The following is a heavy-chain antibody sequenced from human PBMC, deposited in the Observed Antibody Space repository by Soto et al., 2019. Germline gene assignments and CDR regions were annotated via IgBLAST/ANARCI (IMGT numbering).Heavy chain of an antibody. J-gene: IGHJ6*04. CDR3: ARDSLVTVRGVKYYYYSYRMHV. Sequence: PGGSLRLSCAASGFTFSSYGMHWVRQAPGKGLEWVAVIWYDGSNKYYADSVKGRFTISRDNSKNTLYLQMNSLRAEDTAVYYWARDSLVTVRGVKYYYYSYRMHVWDKGTTVTAS. CDR2: IWYDGSNK. CDR1: GFTFSSYG. D-gene: IGHD3-10*01. V-gene: IGHV3-33*01.